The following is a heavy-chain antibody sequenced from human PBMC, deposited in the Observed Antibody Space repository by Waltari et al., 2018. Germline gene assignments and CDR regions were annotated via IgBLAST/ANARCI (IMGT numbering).Heavy chain of an antibody. J-gene: IGHJ6*02. CDR1: GGPFSGSY. V-gene: IGHV4-34*01. CDR3: ARAPAWGYSSSWYGPFLSGMDV. Sequence: QVQLQQWGAGLLKPSETRSLTCAVYGGPFSGSYWSWIRTPPGQGLGCIGEINHSGNTNYTPSLKSRVTISVDTSKNQFSLKLSSVTAADTAVYYCARAPAWGYSSSWYGPFLSGMDVWGQGTTVTVSS. CDR2: INHSGNT. D-gene: IGHD6-13*01.